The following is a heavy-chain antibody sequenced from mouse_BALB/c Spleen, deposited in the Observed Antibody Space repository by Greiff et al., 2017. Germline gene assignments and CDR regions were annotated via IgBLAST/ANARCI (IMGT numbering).Heavy chain of an antibody. CDR2: INPYNDGT. CDR1: GYTFTSYV. D-gene: IGHD1-1*02. Sequence: EVQLQQSGPELVKPGASVKMPCKASGYTFTSYVMHWVKQKPGQGLEWIGYINPYNDGTKYNEKFKGKATLTSDKSSSTAYMELSSLTSEDSAVYYCARRWDYYAMDYWGQGTSVTVSS. V-gene: IGHV1-14*01. J-gene: IGHJ4*01. CDR3: ARRWDYYAMDY.